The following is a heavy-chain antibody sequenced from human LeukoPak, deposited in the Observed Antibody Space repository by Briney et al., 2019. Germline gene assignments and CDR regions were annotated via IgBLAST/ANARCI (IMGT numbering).Heavy chain of an antibody. J-gene: IGHJ5*02. CDR1: GGSISSSSYY. CDR2: IYYSGST. CDR3: ARRIAAAGTNWFDP. V-gene: IGHV4-39*07. Sequence: SETLSLTCTVSGGSISSSSYYWGWIRQPPGKGLEWIGSIYYSGSTYYNPSLKSRVTISVDTSKNQFSLKLSSVTAADTAVYYCARRIAAAGTNWFDPWGQGTLVTASS. D-gene: IGHD6-13*01.